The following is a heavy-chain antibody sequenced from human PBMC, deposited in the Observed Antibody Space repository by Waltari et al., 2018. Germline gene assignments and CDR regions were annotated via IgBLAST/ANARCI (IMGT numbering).Heavy chain of an antibody. CDR3: AREIYGGNSRPYDH. CDR1: GGSVNSYY. CDR2: IYYNGNT. D-gene: IGHD2-21*02. J-gene: IGHJ4*02. V-gene: IGHV4-59*02. Sequence: QVQLQESGPGLVKPSETLSLTCTVSGGSVNSYYWSWIRQPPGKGLEWIGHIYYNGNTDYNPSLKSRVTILVDTSKNQVSLKLSSVTTADTVLYFCAREIYGGNSRPYDHWGQGTLVTVAS.